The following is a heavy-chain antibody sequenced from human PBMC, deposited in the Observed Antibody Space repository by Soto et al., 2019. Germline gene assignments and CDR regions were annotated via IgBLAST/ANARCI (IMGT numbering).Heavy chain of an antibody. CDR2: IWYDGSYK. V-gene: IGHV3-33*01. CDR1: GFTFSSHA. Sequence: QVQLVESGGGVVQPGRSLRLSCAAFGFTFSSHAMHWVRQAPGKGLEWVAIIWYDGSYKYYVDSVKGRFTISRDNSENTLYLQMNSLRAEDTAVYYCARGYGSGWYADYWGQGTLGTVSS. J-gene: IGHJ4*02. CDR3: ARGYGSGWYADY. D-gene: IGHD6-19*01.